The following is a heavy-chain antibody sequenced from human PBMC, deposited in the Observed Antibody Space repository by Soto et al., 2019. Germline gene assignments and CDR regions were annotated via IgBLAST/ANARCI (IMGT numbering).Heavy chain of an antibody. CDR2: IRSKAYGGTT. D-gene: IGHD4-4*01. CDR1: GFTFGDYA. J-gene: IGHJ6*03. CDR3: TRGGTYSNSYYYYYYMDV. Sequence: VQLVESGGGLVQPGRSLRLSCTASGFTFGDYAMSWFRQAPGKGLEWVGFIRSKAYGGTTEYAASVKGRFTISRDDSKSIAYLQMNSLKTEDTAVYYCTRGGTYSNSYYYYYYMDVWGKGTTVTVSS. V-gene: IGHV3-49*03.